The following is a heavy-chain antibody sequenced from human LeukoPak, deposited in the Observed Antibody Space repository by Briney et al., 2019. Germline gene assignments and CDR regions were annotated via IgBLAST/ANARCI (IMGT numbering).Heavy chain of an antibody. D-gene: IGHD3-22*01. Sequence: GGSLRLSCAASGFTFSSYGMSWVRQAPGKGLEWVSAISGSGGSTYYADSVKGRFTISRDNSKNTLYLQMNSLRAEDTAVYYCANEYYYDSSGLFDYWGQGTLVTVSS. CDR2: ISGSGGST. CDR3: ANEYYYDSSGLFDY. CDR1: GFTFSSYG. V-gene: IGHV3-23*01. J-gene: IGHJ4*02.